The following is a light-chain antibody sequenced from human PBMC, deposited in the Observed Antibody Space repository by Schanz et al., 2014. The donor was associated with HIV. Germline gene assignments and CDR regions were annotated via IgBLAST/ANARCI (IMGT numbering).Light chain of an antibody. J-gene: IGKJ1*01. Sequence: EIVMTQSPATLSVSPGERATLSCRASQSVSSNLAWFQQKPGQAPRLLIFGASNRATGIPDRFSGGESGTDFTLTISRVEPEDYAVYYCQQYGSSPWTFGQGTRVDVK. CDR1: QSVSSN. CDR2: GAS. CDR3: QQYGSSPWT. V-gene: IGKV3-20*01.